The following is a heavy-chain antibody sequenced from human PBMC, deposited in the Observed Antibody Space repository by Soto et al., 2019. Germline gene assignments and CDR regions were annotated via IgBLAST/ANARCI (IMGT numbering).Heavy chain of an antibody. D-gene: IGHD6-25*01. J-gene: IGHJ4*02. CDR2: ISGTGGTT. CDR3: AKFFVETGGSSGWPWSFHF. V-gene: IGHV3-23*01. Sequence: EVQLLESGGGLVQPGGSLRLSCAASGFTFSSYAMSWVRQAPGKGLEWVSAISGTGGTTYYADSVKGRFTISRDNSRNTLHLQMNGRRAEDTAIYYCAKFFVETGGSSGWPWSFHFWGQGTLVTVSS. CDR1: GFTFSSYA.